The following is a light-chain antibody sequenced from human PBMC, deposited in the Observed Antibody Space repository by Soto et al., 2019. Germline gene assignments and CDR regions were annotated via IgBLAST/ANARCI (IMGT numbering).Light chain of an antibody. V-gene: IGLV1-44*01. CDR1: SSNIGDNP. CDR2: IND. Sequence: QSVLTQLPSASGTPGQRVTISCSGSSSNIGDNPVNWYQQVPGAAPKLLIYINDQRPSGVPDRFSGSKSGTSASLAISGLQPEDEADYYCAAWDDSLNALFGTGTKVTVL. CDR3: AAWDDSLNAL. J-gene: IGLJ1*01.